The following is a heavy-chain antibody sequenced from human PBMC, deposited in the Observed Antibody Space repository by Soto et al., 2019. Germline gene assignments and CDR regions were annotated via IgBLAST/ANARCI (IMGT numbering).Heavy chain of an antibody. CDR2: IRSEAYGGTT. Sequence: SLRLSCRASGFTFDDYAMSWVRQAPGKGLEWVGFIRSEAYGGTTEYAASVKGRFTISRDDSKSFAYLQMNSLKTEDTAVYFCARDGDYFVSGTYGYLDYWVLGTLVTVSS. J-gene: IGHJ4*02. CDR3: ARDGDYFVSGTYGYLDY. CDR1: GFTFDDYA. V-gene: IGHV3-49*04. D-gene: IGHD3-10*01.